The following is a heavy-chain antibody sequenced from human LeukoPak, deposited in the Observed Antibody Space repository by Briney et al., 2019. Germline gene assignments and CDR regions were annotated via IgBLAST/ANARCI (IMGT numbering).Heavy chain of an antibody. Sequence: GGSLRLSCAASAFTFNNYGMHWVRQAPGKGLEWVAVISYDGSDKFYADSVKGRFTISRDNSKNTLYLQMNSLRAEDTAVYYCAKNRVVFNLNYAYYFDYWGQGTLVTVSS. CDR2: ISYDGSDK. CDR3: AKNRVVFNLNYAYYFDY. V-gene: IGHV3-30*18. D-gene: IGHD1-7*01. J-gene: IGHJ4*02. CDR1: AFTFNNYG.